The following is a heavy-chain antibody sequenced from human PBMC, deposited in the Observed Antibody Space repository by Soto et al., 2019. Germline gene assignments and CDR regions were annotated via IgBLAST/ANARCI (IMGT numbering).Heavy chain of an antibody. CDR1: GYTFTGYY. J-gene: IGHJ5*02. V-gene: IGHV1-2*04. Sequence: SVKVSCKASGYTFTGYYMHWVRQAPGQGLEWMGWINPNSGGTNYAQKFQGWVTMTRDTSISTAYMELSRLGSEDTAVYYCARDRTRGLGNWFDPWGQGTLVTVSS. D-gene: IGHD2-15*01. CDR2: INPNSGGT. CDR3: ARDRTRGLGNWFDP.